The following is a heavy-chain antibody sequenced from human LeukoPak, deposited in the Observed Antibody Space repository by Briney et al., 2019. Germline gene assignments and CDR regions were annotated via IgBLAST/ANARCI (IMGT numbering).Heavy chain of an antibody. D-gene: IGHD3-9*01. CDR2: ISYTGST. CDR3: ARRCFDNVYPDDWYFDL. V-gene: IGHV4-59*01. Sequence: SETLSLTCTVSGGSIGGYYWSWIRQPPGKRLEWIGYISYTGSTNYNPSLQSRVTISVDTSRTQFSLKLSSVTAADTAVYYCARRCFDNVYPDDWYFDLWGRGTLVTVSS. J-gene: IGHJ2*01. CDR1: GGSIGGYY.